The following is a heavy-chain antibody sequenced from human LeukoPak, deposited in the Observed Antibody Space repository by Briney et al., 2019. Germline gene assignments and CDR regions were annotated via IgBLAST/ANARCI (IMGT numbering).Heavy chain of an antibody. J-gene: IGHJ6*03. CDR2: ISDGGSEI. CDR3: AKGKSGSYYYYMDV. CDR1: GFTFSVST. Sequence: PGGSLRLSCEPSGFTFSVSTMNWVRQVPGKGLEGVSSISDGGSEIYYADSVKGRFALSRDDAKNSLSLQMNSLRVEDTAIYYCAKGKSGSYYYYMDVWGKGTTVTVSS. V-gene: IGHV3-21*04.